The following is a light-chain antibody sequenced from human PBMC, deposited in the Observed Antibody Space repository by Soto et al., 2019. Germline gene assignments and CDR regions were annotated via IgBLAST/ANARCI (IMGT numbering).Light chain of an antibody. CDR2: GAS. V-gene: IGKV3-20*01. J-gene: IGKJ5*01. CDR3: QHFGGTTFT. CDR1: QSVSSSY. Sequence: IVLTKSTGALSLSPWEAANLSCRASQSVSSSYIAWYQQRPGQTPSLLIYGASTRATGIPDRFSGSGSGTHFTLTISRLEPGDFAVYYCQHFGGTTFTFGQGTRLEIK.